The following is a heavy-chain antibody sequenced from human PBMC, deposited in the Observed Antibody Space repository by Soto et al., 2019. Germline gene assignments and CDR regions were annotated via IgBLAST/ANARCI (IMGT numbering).Heavy chain of an antibody. V-gene: IGHV3-30*18. J-gene: IGHJ6*02. D-gene: IGHD4-17*01. Sequence: GGSLRLSCAASGFTFSSYGMHWVRQAPGKGLEWVAVISYDGSNKYYADSVKGRFTISRDNSKNTLYLQMNSLRAEDTAVYYCAKDRLTVTTDPYYYYYGMDVWGQGTTVTVSS. CDR3: AKDRLTVTTDPYYYYYGMDV. CDR2: ISYDGSNK. CDR1: GFTFSSYG.